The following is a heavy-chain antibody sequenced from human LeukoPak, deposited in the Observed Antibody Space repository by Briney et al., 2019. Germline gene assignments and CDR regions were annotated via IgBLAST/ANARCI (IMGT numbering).Heavy chain of an antibody. CDR2: IDPSDSYT. V-gene: IGHV5-10-1*01. Sequence: GESLLISCKGSGYSFTSYWISWVRQMPGKGLEWMGRIDPSDSYTNYSPSFQGHVTISADKSISTAYLQWSSLKASDTAMYYCARDHPIPDYYYYGMHLCVEGTMVTVSS. CDR3: ARDHPIPDYYYYGMHL. J-gene: IGHJ6*04. CDR1: GYSFTSYW.